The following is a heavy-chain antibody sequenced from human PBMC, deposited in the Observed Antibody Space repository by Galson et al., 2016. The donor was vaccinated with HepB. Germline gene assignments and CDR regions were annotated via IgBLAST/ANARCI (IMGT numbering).Heavy chain of an antibody. J-gene: IGHJ6*02. CDR3: ARDKSFYYYGMDV. CDR1: GFAFSGSA. Sequence: SLRLSCAASGFAFSGSAMHWVRQAPGKGLEWVAAISYHGSDKYYADSVKGRVTISRDNSNNTLYLQMTSLSPEDTAVYYCARDKSFYYYGMDVWGQGTLVTVSS. CDR2: ISYHGSDK. V-gene: IGHV3-30-3*01.